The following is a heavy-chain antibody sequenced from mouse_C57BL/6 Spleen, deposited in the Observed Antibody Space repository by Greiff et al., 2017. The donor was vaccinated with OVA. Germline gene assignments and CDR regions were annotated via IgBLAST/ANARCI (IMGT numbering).Heavy chain of an antibody. V-gene: IGHV3-8*01. J-gene: IGHJ1*03. Sequence: EVQLQESGPGLVKPSQTLTLSCSATGYSITSDYWNWIRKFPGNKLEYMGYISYSGSTYYNPSLKSRISITDNTSKNQYYLQRNSMTTEDTATYCGSRYLSNGYWYFDDWGKGTTVTVSS. CDR1: GYSITSDY. D-gene: IGHD2-5*01. CDR3: SRYLSNGYWYFDD. CDR2: ISYSGST.